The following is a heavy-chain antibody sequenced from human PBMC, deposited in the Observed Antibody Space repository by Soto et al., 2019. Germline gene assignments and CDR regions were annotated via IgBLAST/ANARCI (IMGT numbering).Heavy chain of an antibody. CDR2: IDGSSATT. J-gene: IGHJ6*02. V-gene: IGHV3-23*01. CDR1: GFTFSDYA. D-gene: IGHD2-2*01. CDR3: ARDRRPSIYSGLAV. Sequence: LRLSCAASGFTFSDYAMIWVRQAPGKGLEWVSAIDGSSATTNYADSVKGRFTISRDNSKNTLFLHMSGLRAEDTAVYYCARDRRPSIYSGLAVWGPGTTVTVSS.